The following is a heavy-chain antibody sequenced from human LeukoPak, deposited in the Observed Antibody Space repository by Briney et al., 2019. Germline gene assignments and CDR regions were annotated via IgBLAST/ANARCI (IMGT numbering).Heavy chain of an antibody. D-gene: IGHD2-2*01. J-gene: IGHJ4*02. CDR3: ARAAWDIVVVPAATPGD. CDR2: MNPNSGNT. V-gene: IGHV1-8*01. Sequence: ASVKVSCKASGYAFTSYDINWVRQATGQGLEWMGWMNPNSGNTGYAQKFQGRVTMTRNTSISTAYMELSSLRSEDTAVYYCARAAWDIVVVPAATPGDWGQGTLVTVSS. CDR1: GYAFTSYD.